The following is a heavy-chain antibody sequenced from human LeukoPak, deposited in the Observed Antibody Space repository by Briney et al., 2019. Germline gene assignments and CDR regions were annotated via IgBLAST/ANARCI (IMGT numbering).Heavy chain of an antibody. V-gene: IGHV3-74*01. J-gene: IGHJ4*02. CDR3: VRDNAYKFDY. CDR1: GFTFSSYW. CDR2: INTFGTTA. D-gene: IGHD5-24*01. Sequence: GGSLRLSCAVSGFTFSSYWMNWVRQVPGKGLVWVSHINTFGTTATYADSVKGRFTISRDNANNTLYLQMNSLRVEDTDVYYCVRDNAYKFDYWGQGTLVTVSS.